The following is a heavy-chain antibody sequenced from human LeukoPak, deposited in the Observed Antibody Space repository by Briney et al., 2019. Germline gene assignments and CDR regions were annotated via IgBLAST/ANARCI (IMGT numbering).Heavy chain of an antibody. CDR1: GFTFSSYA. CDR3: ARDRRAAGYYYYYGMDV. D-gene: IGHD6-13*01. CDR2: ISYDGSNK. J-gene: IGHJ6*02. Sequence: GGSLRLSRAASGFTFSSYAMHWVRQAPGKGLEWVAVISYDGSNKYYADSVKGRFTISRDNSKNTLYLQMNSLRAEDTAVYYCARDRRAAGYYYYYGMDVWGQGTTVTVSS. V-gene: IGHV3-30-3*01.